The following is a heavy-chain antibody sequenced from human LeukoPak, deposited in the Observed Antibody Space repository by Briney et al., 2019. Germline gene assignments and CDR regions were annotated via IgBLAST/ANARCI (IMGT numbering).Heavy chain of an antibody. CDR3: ASSMPKRGYSNSPDDNWFDP. J-gene: IGHJ5*02. D-gene: IGHD4-11*01. CDR1: GYTFTSYD. CDR2: MNPHSGNT. Sequence: ASVKVSCKTSGYTFTSYDINWVRQATGQGLEWMGWMNPHSGNTGYAQKFQGRVTMTRNTSINTAYMELSSLRSEDTAVYYCASSMPKRGYSNSPDDNWFDPWGQGTLATVSS. V-gene: IGHV1-8*01.